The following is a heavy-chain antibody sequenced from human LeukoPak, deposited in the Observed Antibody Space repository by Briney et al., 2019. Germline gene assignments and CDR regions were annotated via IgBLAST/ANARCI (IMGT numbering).Heavy chain of an antibody. J-gene: IGHJ6*03. CDR1: GGSMRGYY. D-gene: IGHD5-18*01. V-gene: IGHV4-59*01. CDR2: IYYSGST. Sequence: PSETLSLTCTVSGGSMRGYYWSWIRQPPGKGLEWIGYIYYSGSTNYNPSLKSRVTISVDTSKNQFSLKLSSVTAADTAVYYCARGRGYRLLYYYYYMDVWGKGTTVTISS. CDR3: ARGRGYRLLYYYYYMDV.